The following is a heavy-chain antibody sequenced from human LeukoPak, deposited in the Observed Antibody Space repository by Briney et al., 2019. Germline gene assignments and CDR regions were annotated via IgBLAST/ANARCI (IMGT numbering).Heavy chain of an antibody. CDR3: ARENVVLVDAVRYYYYGMNV. CDR1: EYNFISYY. V-gene: IGHV1-46*01. J-gene: IGHJ6*02. D-gene: IGHD2-8*01. Sequence: ASVKVSGEASEYNFISYYMHWMRQAPGQGLEWMGIINPSGGSTSYAQKFQDRVTMTRDTSTSTVYMELSSLKSEDTAVYYCARENVVLVDAVRYYYYGMNVWGQGTTVTVSS. CDR2: INPSGGST.